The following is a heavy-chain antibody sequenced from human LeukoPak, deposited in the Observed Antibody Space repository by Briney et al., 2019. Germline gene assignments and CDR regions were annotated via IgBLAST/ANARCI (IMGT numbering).Heavy chain of an antibody. CDR3: ARGGRWMVRGVILHY. CDR1: GYTFTGYY. CDR2: INPNSGGT. V-gene: IGHV1-2*06. J-gene: IGHJ4*02. D-gene: IGHD3-10*01. Sequence: GASVKVSCKASGYTFTGYYMRWVRQAPGQGLEWMGRINPNSGGTNYAQKFQGRVTMTRDTSISTAYMELSRLRSDDTAVYYCARGGRWMVRGVILHYWGQGTLVTVSS.